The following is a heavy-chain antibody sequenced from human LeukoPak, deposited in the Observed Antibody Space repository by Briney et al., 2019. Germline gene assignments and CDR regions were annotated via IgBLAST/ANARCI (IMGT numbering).Heavy chain of an antibody. CDR1: GYTFTSYG. J-gene: IGHJ4*02. D-gene: IGHD1-26*01. CDR2: ISAYNGNT. CDR3: AREASGSLDDY. Sequence: GPVKVSCKASGYTFTSYGISWVRQAPGRGLEWMGWISAYNGNTNYAQKLQGRVTMTTDTSTSTAYMELRSLRSDDTAVYYCAREASGSLDDYRGQGTLVTVSS. V-gene: IGHV1-18*01.